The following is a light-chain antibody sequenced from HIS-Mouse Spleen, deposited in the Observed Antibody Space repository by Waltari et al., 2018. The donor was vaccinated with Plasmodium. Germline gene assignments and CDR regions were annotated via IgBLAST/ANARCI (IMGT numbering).Light chain of an antibody. Sequence: SYELTQPPSVSVSPGQTARITCSGDALPNNYAHCYQQKSGQAPVLVIYEDSKRPPGIPERYSGSSSGTMATLTISGAQVEDEADYYCYSTDSSGNHRVFGGGTKLTVL. CDR3: YSTDSSGNHRV. V-gene: IGLV3-10*01. CDR1: ALPNNY. CDR2: EDS. J-gene: IGLJ3*02.